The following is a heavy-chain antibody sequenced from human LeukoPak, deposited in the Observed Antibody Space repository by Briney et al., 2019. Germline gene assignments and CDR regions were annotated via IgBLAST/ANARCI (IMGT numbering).Heavy chain of an antibody. CDR3: ARGHYGSGSPYYMDV. Sequence: PSETLSLTCTVSGGSISSYYWGWIRQPPGKGLEWIGYIYYSGSTNYSPSLKSRVTISVDTSKNQFSLKLSSVTAADTAVYYCARGHYGSGSPYYMDVWGKGTTVTISS. V-gene: IGHV4-59*01. CDR2: IYYSGST. D-gene: IGHD3-10*01. J-gene: IGHJ6*03. CDR1: GGSISSYY.